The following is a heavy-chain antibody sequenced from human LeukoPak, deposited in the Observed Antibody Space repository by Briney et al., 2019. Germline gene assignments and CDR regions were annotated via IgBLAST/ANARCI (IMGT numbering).Heavy chain of an antibody. CDR3: ARGPGYYYYDSSGYLGYFDY. CDR2: ISGSGGST. CDR1: GFTFSSYV. Sequence: GGSLRLSCAASGFTFSSYVMSWVRQAPGEGLEWVSAISGSGGSTYYADSVTGRFTISGDNSRNTLYLEMNSLRAEDTAVYYCARGPGYYYYDSSGYLGYFDYWGQGTLVTVSS. J-gene: IGHJ4*02. V-gene: IGHV3-23*01. D-gene: IGHD3-22*01.